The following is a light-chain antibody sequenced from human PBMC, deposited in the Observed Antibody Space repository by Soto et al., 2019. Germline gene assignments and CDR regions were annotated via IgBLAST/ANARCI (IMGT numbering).Light chain of an antibody. CDR2: AAS. CDR1: HSISNY. J-gene: IGKJ4*01. V-gene: IGKV1-39*01. Sequence: DIQMTQSPSSLSASVGDRVTITCRASHSISNYLNWYQQKPGKAPKLLIYAASSLQSGVPSRFSGSGSGTDFTLTISSLQPEDFATYYCHQSYNTPLTFGGGTKVEIK. CDR3: HQSYNTPLT.